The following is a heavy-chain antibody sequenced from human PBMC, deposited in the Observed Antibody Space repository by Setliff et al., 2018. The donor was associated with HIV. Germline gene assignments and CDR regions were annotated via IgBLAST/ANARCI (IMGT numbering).Heavy chain of an antibody. CDR1: GGTFSSYY. CDR2: VDPKNGKT. Sequence: EASVKVSCKASGGTFSSYYMHWVQQAPGKGLEWMGRVDPKNGKTLYAENLRGRITITADTSTDTAYMELNSLRSEDTAMYYCATLDYYGSQTYNLALHYWGQGTLVTVSS. J-gene: IGHJ4*02. V-gene: IGHV1-69-2*01. D-gene: IGHD3-10*01. CDR3: ATLDYYGSQTYNLALHY.